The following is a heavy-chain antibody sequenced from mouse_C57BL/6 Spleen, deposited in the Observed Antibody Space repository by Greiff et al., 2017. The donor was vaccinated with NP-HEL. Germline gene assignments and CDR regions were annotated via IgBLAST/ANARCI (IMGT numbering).Heavy chain of an antibody. CDR2: IYPGSGRT. Sequence: QVQLQQPGAELVKPGASVKMSCKASGYTFTSYWITWVKQRPGPGLEWIGDIYPGSGRTNYNEKFKSKATLTVDPSSSTAYMQLSSLTSEESAVYYCARRSGSGYWFAYWGQGTLVTVSA. CDR1: GYTFTSYW. J-gene: IGHJ3*01. CDR3: ARRSGSGYWFAY. D-gene: IGHD3-2*02. V-gene: IGHV1-55*01.